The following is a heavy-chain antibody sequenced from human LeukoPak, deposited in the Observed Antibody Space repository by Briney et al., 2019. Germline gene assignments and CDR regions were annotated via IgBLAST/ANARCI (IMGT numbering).Heavy chain of an antibody. CDR1: GVASSGNY. V-gene: IGHV4-34*01. Sequence: NPSETLSLTCGVYGVASSGNYWSWIRQSPGRGLEWIGEINHSGSTNYNPSLKSRVIISIDTSKNQFSLKLSSVTAADTAVYYCAREEFYYCSSTSCYSVWFDPWGQGTLVTVSS. J-gene: IGHJ5*02. CDR2: INHSGST. CDR3: AREEFYYCSSTSCYSVWFDP. D-gene: IGHD2-2*01.